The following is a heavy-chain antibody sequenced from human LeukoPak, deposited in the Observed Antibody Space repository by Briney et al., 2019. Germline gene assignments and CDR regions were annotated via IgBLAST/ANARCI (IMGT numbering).Heavy chain of an antibody. V-gene: IGHV4-59*02. CDR2: IYYSGST. Sequence: PSETLSLTCTVSGGSVSSYYWSWIRQPPGKGLEWIGYIYYSGSTNYNPSLKSRVTISVDTSKNQFSLKLSSVTAADTAVYYCARGYDSSGYYYGWGQGTLVTVSS. CDR1: GGSVSSYY. CDR3: ARGYDSSGYYYG. J-gene: IGHJ4*02. D-gene: IGHD3-22*01.